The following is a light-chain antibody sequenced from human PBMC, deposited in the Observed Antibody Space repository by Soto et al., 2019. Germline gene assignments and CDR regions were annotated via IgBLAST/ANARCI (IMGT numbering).Light chain of an antibody. CDR3: QSFDSSLTGPI. CDR2: NNT. CDR1: NSNIGADYE. V-gene: IGLV1-40*01. Sequence: QPVLTQPPSVSGAPGQRVTISCTGSNSNIGADYEVYWYQQFPGTAPKLLISNNTNRPSGVPDRFSGSRSGTSASLAITGLQSEDEAAYYCQSFDSSLTGPILGLGTKLTVL. J-gene: IGLJ2*01.